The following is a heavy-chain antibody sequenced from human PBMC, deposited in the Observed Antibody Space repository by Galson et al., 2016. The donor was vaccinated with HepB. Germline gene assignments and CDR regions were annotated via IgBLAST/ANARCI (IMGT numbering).Heavy chain of an antibody. D-gene: IGHD2-2*01. CDR2: ISGSGGNT. J-gene: IGHJ6*02. CDR3: AKDSIIQLPIQSYYYYYGMDV. Sequence: SLRLSCAASGFTFSSYAMSWVRQAPGKGLEWVSAISGSGGNTKYADSVKGRSTISRDKSKNTLFLQMNSLRAEDTAVYYCAKDSIIQLPIQSYYYYYGMDVWGHGTTVTVSS. CDR1: GFTFSSYA. V-gene: IGHV3-23*01.